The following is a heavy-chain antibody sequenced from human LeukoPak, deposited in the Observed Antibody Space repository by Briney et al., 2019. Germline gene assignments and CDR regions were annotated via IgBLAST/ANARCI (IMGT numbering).Heavy chain of an antibody. CDR3: ARDRWYDILTGYSVFDY. CDR1: GFTFSSYA. CDR2: ISYDGSNK. D-gene: IGHD3-9*01. Sequence: PGGSLRLSCAASGFTFSSYAMHWVRQAPGKGLEWVAVISYDGSNKYYADSVKGRFTISRDNSKNTLYLQMNSLRAEDTAVYYCARDRWYDILTGYSVFDYWGQGTLVTVSS. V-gene: IGHV3-30*04. J-gene: IGHJ4*02.